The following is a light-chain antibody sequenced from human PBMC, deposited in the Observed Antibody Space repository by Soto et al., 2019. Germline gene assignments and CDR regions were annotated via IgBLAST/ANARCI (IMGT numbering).Light chain of an antibody. CDR3: QQYNNWPPTWT. Sequence: EIVMTQSPATLSVSPGESATLSCTASQSISGNLAWYQQKPGLSPRLLIYHTSTRATGVPARFSGSGSGTEFTLTISSLQSEDFAVYYCQQYNNWPPTWTFGQGTKVDIK. CDR1: QSISGN. J-gene: IGKJ1*01. V-gene: IGKV3-15*01. CDR2: HTS.